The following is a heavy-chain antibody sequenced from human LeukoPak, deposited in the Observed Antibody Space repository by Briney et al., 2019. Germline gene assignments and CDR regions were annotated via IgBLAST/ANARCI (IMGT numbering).Heavy chain of an antibody. D-gene: IGHD1-26*01. CDR1: GFTFGDYA. Sequence: GGSLRLSCTASGFTFGDYAMSWVRQAPGKGLEWVGFIRSKAYGGTTEYAASVKGRFTISRDDSKSIAYLQMNSLETEDTAVYYCTRTPIVGATIPDYWGQGTLVTVSS. CDR3: TRTPIVGATIPDY. CDR2: IRSKAYGGTT. J-gene: IGHJ4*02. V-gene: IGHV3-49*04.